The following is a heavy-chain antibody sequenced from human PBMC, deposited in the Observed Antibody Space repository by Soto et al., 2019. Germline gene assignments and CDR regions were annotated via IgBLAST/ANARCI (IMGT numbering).Heavy chain of an antibody. CDR1: GFTFSSYA. D-gene: IGHD6-13*01. Sequence: PGGSLRLSCAASGFTFSSYAMTWVRQAPGKGLEWVSAISGSGGSTYYADSVKGRFTISRDNSKNTLYLQMNSLRAEDTAVYYCARGRGYSSSWSIYYFDFWGQGTQVTVSS. CDR2: ISGSGGST. J-gene: IGHJ4*02. CDR3: ARGRGYSSSWSIYYFDF. V-gene: IGHV3-23*01.